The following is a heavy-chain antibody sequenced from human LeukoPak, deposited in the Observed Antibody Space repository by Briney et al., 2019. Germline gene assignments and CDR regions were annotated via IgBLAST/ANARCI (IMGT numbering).Heavy chain of an antibody. V-gene: IGHV4-4*07. CDR2: IYTSGST. D-gene: IGHD3-10*01. CDR1: GGSISSYY. CDR3: ARITHYYGSGSYYPYYYYYMDV. Sequence: SETLSLTCTVSGGSISSYYWSWIRQPAGKGLEWIGRIYTSGSTNYNPSLKSRVTMSVDTSKNQSSLKLSSVTAADTAVYYCARITHYYGSGSYYPYYYYYMDVWGKGTTVTVSS. J-gene: IGHJ6*03.